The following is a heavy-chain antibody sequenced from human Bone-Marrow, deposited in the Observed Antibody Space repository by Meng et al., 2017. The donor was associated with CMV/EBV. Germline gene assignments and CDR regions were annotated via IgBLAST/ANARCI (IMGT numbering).Heavy chain of an antibody. Sequence: AETLSLTCTASGGSINSYYWSWIRQPPGKGLEWIGSIYYSGSTNYNPSVKSRVTISVDTSKNHFSLKLSSVTAADTAVYYCARDPYSRSWGGWFDPWGQGTLVTVSS. CDR1: GGSINSYY. V-gene: IGHV4-59*01. J-gene: IGHJ5*02. CDR3: ARDPYSRSWGGWFDP. CDR2: IYYSGST. D-gene: IGHD6-13*01.